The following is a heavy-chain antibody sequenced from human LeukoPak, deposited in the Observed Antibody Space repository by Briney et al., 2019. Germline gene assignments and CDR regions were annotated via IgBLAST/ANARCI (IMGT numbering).Heavy chain of an antibody. D-gene: IGHD6-19*01. CDR2: IYHSGST. CDR1: GGSISSSNW. J-gene: IGHJ4*02. V-gene: IGHV4-4*02. CDR3: ARENIAVAGTFDY. Sequence: DPSETLSLTCAVSGGSISSSNWWSWVRQPPGKGLEWIGEIYHSGSTNYNPSLKSRVTISVDKSKNQFSLKLSSVTAADTAVYYCARENIAVAGTFDYWGQGTLVTVSS.